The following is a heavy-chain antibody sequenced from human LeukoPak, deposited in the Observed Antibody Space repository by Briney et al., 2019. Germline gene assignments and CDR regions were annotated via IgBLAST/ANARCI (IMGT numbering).Heavy chain of an antibody. CDR1: GFTFSSYG. V-gene: IGHV3-33*06. J-gene: IGHJ4*02. CDR2: IWYDGSNK. D-gene: IGHD3-10*01. Sequence: GGSLRLSCAASGFTFSSYGMHWVRQAPGKGLEWVAVIWYDGSNKYYADSVKGRFTISRDNSKNTLYLQMNSLRAEDTAVYYCAKVGSRRSLDYWGQGTLVTVSS. CDR3: AKVGSRRSLDY.